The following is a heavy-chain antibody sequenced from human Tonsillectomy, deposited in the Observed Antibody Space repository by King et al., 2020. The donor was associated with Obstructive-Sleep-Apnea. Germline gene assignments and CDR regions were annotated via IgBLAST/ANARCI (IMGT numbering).Heavy chain of an antibody. V-gene: IGHV4-31*03. CDR3: ARGPFLTIGMTVGFDY. Sequence: VQLQESGPGLVKPSQTLSLTCTVSGDSLSNGAYYWSWVRQHPAKGLEWLGYIYFSGNTYYNPSLKSRVTMSLDTSKNQFSLRLTSVTAADTAVYYCARGPFLTIGMTVGFDYWGQGTLVAVSS. J-gene: IGHJ4*02. CDR2: IYFSGNT. D-gene: IGHD2/OR15-2a*01. CDR1: GDSLSNGAYY.